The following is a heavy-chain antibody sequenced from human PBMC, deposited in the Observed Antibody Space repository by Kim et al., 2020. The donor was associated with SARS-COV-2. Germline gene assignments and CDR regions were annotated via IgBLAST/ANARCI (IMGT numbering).Heavy chain of an antibody. V-gene: IGHV4-39*01. Sequence: SETLSLTCTVSSGSISSGSYYWGWIRQPPGKGLEWIGSIYYSGTTYYNSPLKSRVTISVDTSKNQFSLKLSYVTAADTAVYFCARHGKFDDILTYYNPHFYYWGQGTLVTVSS. D-gene: IGHD3-9*01. J-gene: IGHJ4*02. CDR3: ARHGKFDDILTYYNPHFYY. CDR1: SGSISSGSYY. CDR2: IYYSGTT.